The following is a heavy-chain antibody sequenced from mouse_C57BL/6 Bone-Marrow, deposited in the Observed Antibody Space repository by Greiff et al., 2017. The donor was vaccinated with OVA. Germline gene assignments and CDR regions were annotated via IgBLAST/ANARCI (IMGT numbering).Heavy chain of an antibody. D-gene: IGHD2-1*01. CDR2: IYPGDGDT. V-gene: IGHV1-82*01. CDR1: GYAFSSSW. Sequence: VKLMESGPELVKPGASVKISCKASGYAFSSSWMNWVKQRPGKGLEWIGRIYPGDGDTNYNGKFKGKATLTADKSSSTAYMQLSSLTSEDSAVYFCARSGGNYVWFAYWGQGTLVTVSA. CDR3: ARSGGNYVWFAY. J-gene: IGHJ3*01.